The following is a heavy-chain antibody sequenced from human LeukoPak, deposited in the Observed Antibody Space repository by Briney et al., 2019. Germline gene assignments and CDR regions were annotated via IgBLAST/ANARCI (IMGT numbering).Heavy chain of an antibody. CDR3: ETAPSFSSPYHYGVDV. V-gene: IGHV4-59*01. D-gene: IGHD6-6*01. CDR2: FGYSGRT. J-gene: IGHJ6*02. CDR1: GGSIGSYY. Sequence: SETLSLTCTVSGGSIGSYYWSWIRQPPGKGLEWIGYFGYSGRTNYNPSLKSRVTISVDTSKNQFSLNLSSVTAADTAVFPCETAPSFSSPYHYGVDVRGQATTVTV.